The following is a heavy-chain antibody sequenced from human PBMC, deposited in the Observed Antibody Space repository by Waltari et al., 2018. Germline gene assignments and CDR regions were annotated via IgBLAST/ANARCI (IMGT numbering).Heavy chain of an antibody. D-gene: IGHD6-13*01. CDR1: GYTFTSYA. CDR3: ARGRVSSPRNRANYYYYYMDV. Sequence: QVQLVQSGAEVKKPGASVKVSCKASGYTFTSYAMHWVRQAPGQRLEWMGWINAGNGNTKDAQEFQGRVTITRDTSASTAYMELSSLRSEDMAVYYCARGRVSSPRNRANYYYYYMDVWGKGTTVTVSS. V-gene: IGHV1-3*03. CDR2: INAGNGNT. J-gene: IGHJ6*03.